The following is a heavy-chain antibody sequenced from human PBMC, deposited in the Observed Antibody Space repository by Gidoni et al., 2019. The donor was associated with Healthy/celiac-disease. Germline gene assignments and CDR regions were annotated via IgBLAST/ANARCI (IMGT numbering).Heavy chain of an antibody. CDR1: GFPVRSNY. D-gene: IGHD2-21*02. V-gene: IGHV3-66*02. J-gene: IGHJ4*02. Sequence: EVQLVESGGGLVQPGGSLRLSCAASGFPVRSNYMRWVRPAPGKGRVGVSVMESGGSTYYADSVKGRFTISRDNSKNTLYLQMNSLRAEDTAVYYCAREGAYCGGDCYPLWYWGQGTLVTVSS. CDR2: MESGGST. CDR3: AREGAYCGGDCYPLWY.